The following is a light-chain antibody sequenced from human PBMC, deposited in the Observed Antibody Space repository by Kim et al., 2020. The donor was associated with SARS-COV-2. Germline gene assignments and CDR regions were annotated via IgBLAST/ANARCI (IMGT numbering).Light chain of an antibody. CDR2: NKN. CDR3: NSRDNSADRLGV. Sequence: LGQTVRITCRGDSLRKYYVAWYQQKPGQAPVLLIYNKNNRPSGIPDRFSGSSSGDTASLTITGAQAEDEADYYCNSRDNSADRLGVFGGGTQLTVL. CDR1: SLRKYY. J-gene: IGLJ3*02. V-gene: IGLV3-19*01.